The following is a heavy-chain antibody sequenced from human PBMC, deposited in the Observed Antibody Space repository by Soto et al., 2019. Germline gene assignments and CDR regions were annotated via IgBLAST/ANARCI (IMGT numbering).Heavy chain of an antibody. CDR1: GFTFSSFA. D-gene: IGHD4-17*01. Sequence: EVQLLESGGGLVQPGGSLRLSCAASGFTFSSFAMTWVRQAPGKGLEWVSSLTGSGDSTYYADSVKGRFTISRDNSKNTLHLQMNSLRADDTALYYCAKGTAVTTGDMAYWGQGTLVTVSS. V-gene: IGHV3-23*01. J-gene: IGHJ4*02. CDR2: LTGSGDST. CDR3: AKGTAVTTGDMAY.